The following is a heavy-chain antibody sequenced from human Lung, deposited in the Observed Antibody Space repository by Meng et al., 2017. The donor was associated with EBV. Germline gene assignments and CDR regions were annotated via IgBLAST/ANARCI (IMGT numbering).Heavy chain of an antibody. V-gene: IGHV4-34*04. CDR1: GRSFSRFY. D-gene: IGHD2-2*01. J-gene: IGHJ4*02. Sequence: GRSFSRFYWGARRWPQGKGLEWTWQINNSEIPKHNPTVNSRTTISVDTAKNQFSLIMNAVTAADTAVYYCPRGGTSAGPIDYWGQGTLVTVSS. CDR3: PRGGTSAGPIDY. CDR2: INNSEIP.